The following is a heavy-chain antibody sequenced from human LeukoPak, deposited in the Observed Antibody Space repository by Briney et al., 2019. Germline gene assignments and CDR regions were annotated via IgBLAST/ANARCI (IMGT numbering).Heavy chain of an antibody. CDR2: IYTSGST. J-gene: IGHJ4*02. Sequence: PSQTLSLTCTVSGGSISSGSYYWSWIRQPAGKGLEWIGRIYTSGSTNYNPSLKSRVTISVDTSKNQFSLKLSSVTAADTAAYYCARRRAIAAAGAKYYFDYWGQGTLVTVSS. CDR1: GGSISSGSYY. D-gene: IGHD6-13*01. V-gene: IGHV4-61*02. CDR3: ARRRAIAAAGAKYYFDY.